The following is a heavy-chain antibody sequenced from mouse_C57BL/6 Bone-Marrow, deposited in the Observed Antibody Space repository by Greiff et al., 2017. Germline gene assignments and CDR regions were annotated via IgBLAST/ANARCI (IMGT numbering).Heavy chain of an antibody. CDR1: GFTFTDYY. CDR2: IRNKANGYTT. V-gene: IGHV7-3*01. CDR3: ARYDDYDVDY. D-gene: IGHD2-4*01. J-gene: IGHJ2*01. Sequence: EVMLVESGGGLVQPGGSLSLSCAASGFTFTDYYMSWVRQPPGKALEWLGFIRNKANGYTTEYSASVQGRFTISRDNSQSILYLRMNALRAEDSATDYCARYDDYDVDYWGQGTTLTVSS.